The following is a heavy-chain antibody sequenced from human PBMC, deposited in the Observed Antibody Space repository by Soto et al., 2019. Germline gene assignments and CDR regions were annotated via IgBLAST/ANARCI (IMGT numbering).Heavy chain of an antibody. CDR2: IYHSGSA. CDR3: ARGLISGSHYSGGWYYFDS. D-gene: IGHD1-26*01. CDR1: GGSISSSSYY. J-gene: IGHJ4*02. V-gene: IGHV4-39*07. Sequence: SETLSLTCTVSGGSISSSSYYWGWIRQPPGKGLEWIGQIYHSGSANYNPSLKSRVTISVHTSKSQFSLELSSVTAADTAVYYCARGLISGSHYSGGWYYFDSWGQGTQVTVSS.